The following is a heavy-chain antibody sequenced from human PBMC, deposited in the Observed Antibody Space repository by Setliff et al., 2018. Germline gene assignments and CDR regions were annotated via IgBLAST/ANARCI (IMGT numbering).Heavy chain of an antibody. CDR3: TKDPGLGSYSMDV. CDR2: ISWDGGST. V-gene: IGHV3-43*01. J-gene: IGHJ6*03. D-gene: IGHD3-10*01. CDR1: GFTFSSYS. Sequence: PGGSLRLSCAASGFTFSSYSMNWVRQAPGKGLEWVSLISWDGGSTSYADFVKGRFTISRDNSKNSLYLQMNSLTTEDSALYYCTKDPGLGSYSMDVWGKGTTVTVSS.